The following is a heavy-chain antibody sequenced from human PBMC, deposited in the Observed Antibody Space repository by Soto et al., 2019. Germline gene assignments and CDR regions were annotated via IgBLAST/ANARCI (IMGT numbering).Heavy chain of an antibody. D-gene: IGHD6-19*01. CDR2: IYYSGST. Sequence: SETLSLTCTVSGGSISSGGYYWSWIRQHPGKGLEWIGYIYYSGSTYYNPSLKSRVTISVDTSKNQFSLKLSSVTAADTAVYYCAREIRQWLGQRGGSRVATGGYYGMDVWGQGTTVTVSS. J-gene: IGHJ6*02. CDR1: GGSISSGGYY. V-gene: IGHV4-31*03. CDR3: AREIRQWLGQRGGSRVATGGYYGMDV.